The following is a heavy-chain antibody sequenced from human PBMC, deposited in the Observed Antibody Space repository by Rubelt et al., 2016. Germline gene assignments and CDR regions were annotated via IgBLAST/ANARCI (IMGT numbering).Heavy chain of an antibody. CDR1: GYTFTGYY. Sequence: VKVSCKASGYTFTGYYMHWVRQAPGQGLEWMGRINPNSGGTNYAQKFQGWVPMTRDTSISTAYMELSRLRSDDTAVYYCARVGLGMIREQMGAFDIWGQGTMVTVSS. J-gene: IGHJ3*02. CDR3: ARVGLGMIREQMGAFDI. CDR2: INPNSGGT. V-gene: IGHV1-2*04. D-gene: IGHD3-22*01.